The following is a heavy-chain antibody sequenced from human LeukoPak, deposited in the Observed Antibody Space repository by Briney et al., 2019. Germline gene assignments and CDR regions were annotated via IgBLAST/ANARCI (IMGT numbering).Heavy chain of an antibody. CDR2: ISGSGGST. CDR1: GFTFSSYG. V-gene: IGHV3-23*01. CDR3: AKNHGLHYYYYMDV. J-gene: IGHJ6*03. Sequence: GGTLRLSCAASGFTFSSYGMSWVRQAPGKGLEWVSAISGSGGSTYYADSVKGRFTISRDNSKNTLYLQMNSLRAEDTAVYYCAKNHGLHYYYYMDVWGKGTTVTISS.